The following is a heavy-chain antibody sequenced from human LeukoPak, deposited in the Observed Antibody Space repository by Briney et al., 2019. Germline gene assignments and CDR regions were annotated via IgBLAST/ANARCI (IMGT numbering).Heavy chain of an antibody. CDR3: AKDKGGPGDYFDY. V-gene: IGHV3-23*01. Sequence: GGSLRLSCAASGFTFSSYAMSWVRQAPGKGLEWVSAIGGGGGSTYYADSVKGRFTISRGNSKNTLYLQMNSLRAEDTAVYYCAKDKGGPGDYFDYWGQGTLVTVSS. J-gene: IGHJ4*02. CDR2: IGGGGGST. CDR1: GFTFSSYA. D-gene: IGHD3-10*01.